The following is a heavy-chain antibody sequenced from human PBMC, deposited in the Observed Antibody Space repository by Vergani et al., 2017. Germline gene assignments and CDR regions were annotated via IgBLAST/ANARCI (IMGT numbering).Heavy chain of an antibody. CDR3: SMTTVTRWPQRVDY. CDR2: IWYDGSNK. V-gene: IGHV3-33*01. D-gene: IGHD4-17*01. J-gene: IGHJ4*02. CDR1: GFTFSSYG. Sequence: QVQLVESGGGVVQPGRSLRLSCAASGFTFSSYGMHWVRQAPGKGLEWVAVIWYDGSNKYYADSVKGRFTISRDNSKTTLYLQMNSLRAEDTAVYYCSMTTVTRWPQRVDYWGQGTLVTVSS.